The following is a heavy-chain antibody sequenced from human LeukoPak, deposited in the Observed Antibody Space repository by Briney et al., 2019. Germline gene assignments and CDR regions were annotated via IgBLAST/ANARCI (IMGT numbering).Heavy chain of an antibody. V-gene: IGHV3-23*01. Sequence: GGSVRLSCTASGFTFSSYAMSWVRQAPGKGLEWVSASGSGGSTYYADSVKGRFTISRDNSKNTLYLQLNSLRPEDTAVYYCTRVVYSGSGSYGGFDYWGQGTLVTVSS. D-gene: IGHD3-10*01. CDR1: GFTFSSYA. CDR2: SGSGGST. CDR3: TRVVYSGSGSYGGFDY. J-gene: IGHJ4*02.